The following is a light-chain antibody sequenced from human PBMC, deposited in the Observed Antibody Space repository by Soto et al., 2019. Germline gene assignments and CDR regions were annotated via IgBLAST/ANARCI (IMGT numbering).Light chain of an antibody. J-gene: IGLJ2*01. CDR3: CSYAVSSTLVV. V-gene: IGLV2-23*01. Sequence: QSALTQPASVSGSPGQSITISCTGTSSDVGSYNLVSWYQQHPGKAPKLMIYEGSKRPSGVSNRFSGSKSGNTASLTISGLQAEDEADYSCCSYAVSSTLVVFGGGTKLTVL. CDR1: SSDVGSYNL. CDR2: EGS.